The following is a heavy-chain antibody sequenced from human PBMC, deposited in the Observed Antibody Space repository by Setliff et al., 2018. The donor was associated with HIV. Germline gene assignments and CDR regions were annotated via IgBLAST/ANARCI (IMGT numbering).Heavy chain of an antibody. J-gene: IGHJ6*03. CDR2: ISGSGGST. V-gene: IGHV3-23*01. CDR1: GFTFSSYA. Sequence: GGSLRLSCAASGFTFSSYAMSWVRQAPGKGLEWVSAISGSGGSTYYADSVKGRFTISRDNSKNTLYLQMNSLRAENTAVYYCAKGVTALGSYYYMDVWGKGTTVTVSS. CDR3: AKGVTALGSYYYMDV. D-gene: IGHD3-10*01.